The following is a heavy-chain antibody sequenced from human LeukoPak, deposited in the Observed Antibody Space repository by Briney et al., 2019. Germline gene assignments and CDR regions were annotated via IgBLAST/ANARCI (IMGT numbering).Heavy chain of an antibody. CDR1: GFTFSSYW. D-gene: IGHD7-27*01. CDR3: AREVWGSSYYGMDV. J-gene: IGHJ6*02. Sequence: GGSLRLSCAASGFTFSSYWMSWVRQAPGKGLEWVVNIKQDGSEKYYVDSVKGRFTISRDNAKNSLYLQMNSLRAEDTAVYYCAREVWGSSYYGMDVWGQGTTVTVSS. V-gene: IGHV3-7*01. CDR2: IKQDGSEK.